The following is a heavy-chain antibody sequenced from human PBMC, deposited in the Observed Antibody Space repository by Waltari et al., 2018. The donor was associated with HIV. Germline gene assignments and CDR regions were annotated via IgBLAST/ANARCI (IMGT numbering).Heavy chain of an antibody. V-gene: IGHV4-39*01. D-gene: IGHD3-22*01. J-gene: IGHJ4*02. CDR1: GGSIRSSSYY. Sequence: QLQLQESGPGLVTPSETLSLTCTFSGGSIRSSSYYWGWIRQPPGKGLEWIGSIYYSGSTYYNPSLKSRVTISVDTSKNQFSLKLSSVTAADTAVYYCARRGGYYDSSGYYPFDYWGQGTLVTVSS. CDR3: ARRGGYYDSSGYYPFDY. CDR2: IYYSGST.